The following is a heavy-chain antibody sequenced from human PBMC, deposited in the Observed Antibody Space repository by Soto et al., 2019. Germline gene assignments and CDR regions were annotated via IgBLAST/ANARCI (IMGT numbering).Heavy chain of an antibody. D-gene: IGHD3-10*01. J-gene: IGHJ6*02. CDR3: ARAASATFDYYYGLDV. Sequence: GGSLRLSCAASGFRFSDHYMDWVRQAPGKGLEWVGRTRNKDKSYTTEYAASVKGRFTISRDDSRNSLYLQMSSLKVEDTALYYCARAASATFDYYYGLDVWGQGTTVTVSS. CDR2: TRNKDKSYTT. V-gene: IGHV3-72*01. CDR1: GFRFSDHY.